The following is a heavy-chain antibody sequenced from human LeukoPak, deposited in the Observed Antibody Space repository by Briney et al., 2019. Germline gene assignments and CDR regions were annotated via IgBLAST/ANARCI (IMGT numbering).Heavy chain of an antibody. J-gene: IGHJ4*02. CDR2: ISGSGINT. CDR3: AKDVRIVVVSAAGGFDS. CDR1: GFTFSAYA. D-gene: IGHD2-2*01. V-gene: IGHV3-23*01. Sequence: PGGSLRLSCEASGFTFSAYAMSWVRQAPGKGLEWVAAISGSGINTYYADPVKGRFAISRDNSKNTLHLQVNSLRAEDTAVYYCAKDVRIVVVSAAGGFDSWGQGTLVTVSS.